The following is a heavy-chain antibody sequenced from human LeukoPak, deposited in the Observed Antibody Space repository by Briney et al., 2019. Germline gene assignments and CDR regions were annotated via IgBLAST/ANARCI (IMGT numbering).Heavy chain of an antibody. V-gene: IGHV3-23*01. CDR2: ISGSGHRT. CDR1: GFTFSSYG. Sequence: GGSLRLSCAASGFTFSSYGVSWVRQAPGKGLEWVSGISGSGHRTYYADSVKGRFTISRDNSKSTLYLQMNSLKASDTAIYYCARAYRSHNSDYYNFDYWGQGTLVTVSP. D-gene: IGHD2-21*02. J-gene: IGHJ4*02. CDR3: ARAYRSHNSDYYNFDY.